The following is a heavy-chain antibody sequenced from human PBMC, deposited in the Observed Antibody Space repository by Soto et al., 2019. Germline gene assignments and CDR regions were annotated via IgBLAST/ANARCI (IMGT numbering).Heavy chain of an antibody. CDR1: GFTFSNYE. D-gene: IGHD6-13*01. V-gene: IGHV3-64*01. J-gene: IGHJ6*03. CDR3: EKRGYGSRWPNVNMDV. CDR2: ISNNGAHT. Sequence: EAQLVESGGGLVQPGGSLRLSCAASGFTFSNYEMHWVRQAPGKGLEYVSGISNNGAHTDYAKSVKGRFTISRDNSEKTWFLKRGSRKAGEMALYSWEKRGYGSRWPNVNMDVGGKGTTVTVSS.